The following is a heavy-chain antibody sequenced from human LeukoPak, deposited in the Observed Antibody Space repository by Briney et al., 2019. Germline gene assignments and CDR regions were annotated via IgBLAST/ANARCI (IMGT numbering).Heavy chain of an antibody. CDR2: IYTSGST. Sequence: SETLSLTCTVSGGSISSYYWSWIRQPAGKGLEWIGRIYTSGSTIYSPSLKSRVTMSVDTSKNQFSLKLSSVTAADTAVYYCARDRGVGSYGADDAFDIWGQGTMVTVSS. CDR3: ARDRGVGSYGADDAFDI. J-gene: IGHJ3*02. D-gene: IGHD1-26*01. CDR1: GGSISSYY. V-gene: IGHV4-4*07.